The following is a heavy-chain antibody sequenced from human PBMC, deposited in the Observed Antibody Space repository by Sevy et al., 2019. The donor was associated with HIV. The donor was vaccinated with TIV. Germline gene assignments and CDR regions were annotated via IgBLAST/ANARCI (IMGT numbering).Heavy chain of an antibody. D-gene: IGHD3-10*01. CDR2: IYHSGST. J-gene: IGHJ4*02. Sequence: SETLSLTCTVSGYSISSGYYWGWIRQPPGKGLEWIGSIYHSGSTYYNPSLKSRVPISVDTSKNQFSLKLSSVTAADTAVYYCASGGPMVRGVSNLDYWGQGTLVTVSS. V-gene: IGHV4-38-2*02. CDR3: ASGGPMVRGVSNLDY. CDR1: GYSISSGYY.